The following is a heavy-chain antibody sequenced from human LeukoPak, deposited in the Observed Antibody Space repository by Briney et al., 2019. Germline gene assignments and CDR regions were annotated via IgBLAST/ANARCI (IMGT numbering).Heavy chain of an antibody. Sequence: GGSLRLSCAASGFTVSSNYMSWVRQAPGKGLEWVSVIYSGGSTYYADSVKGRSTISRDNSKNTLYLQMNSLRAEDTAVYYCARDRRRYDFWSAHYGMDVWGQGTTVTVSS. D-gene: IGHD3-3*01. CDR1: GFTVSSNY. V-gene: IGHV3-66*01. CDR3: ARDRRRYDFWSAHYGMDV. CDR2: IYSGGST. J-gene: IGHJ6*02.